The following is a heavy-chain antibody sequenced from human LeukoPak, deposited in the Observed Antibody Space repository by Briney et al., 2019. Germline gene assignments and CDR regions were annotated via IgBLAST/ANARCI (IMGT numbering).Heavy chain of an antibody. Sequence: SETLSLTCAVYDGSFIGYYWTWIRQPPGKGLEWIGEINHSGSTNYNPSLKSRVTISIDTSKNQFSLKPSSVTAADTAVYYCASYGSGTQYIPWHFHHWGQGTLVTVSS. CDR3: ASYGSGTQYIPWHFHH. V-gene: IGHV4-34*01. CDR2: INHSGST. D-gene: IGHD3-10*01. J-gene: IGHJ1*01. CDR1: DGSFIGYY.